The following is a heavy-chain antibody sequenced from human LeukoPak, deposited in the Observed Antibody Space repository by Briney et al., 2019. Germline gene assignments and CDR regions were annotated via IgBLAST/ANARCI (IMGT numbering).Heavy chain of an antibody. Sequence: RASETLSLTCAVSGGSISSSNWWSWVRQPPGKGLEWIGEIYHSGSTNYSPSLKSRVTISLDKSKNQVSLKLNSVTAADTAVYYCARALGAFDIWGQGTMVTVSS. J-gene: IGHJ3*02. CDR1: GGSISSSNW. CDR3: ARALGAFDI. V-gene: IGHV4-4*02. CDR2: IYHSGST.